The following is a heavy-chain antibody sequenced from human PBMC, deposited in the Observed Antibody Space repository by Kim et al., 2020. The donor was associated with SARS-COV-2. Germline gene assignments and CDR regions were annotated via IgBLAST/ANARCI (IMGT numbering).Heavy chain of an antibody. Sequence: GGSLRLSCAASGFTFSSYWMSWVRQAPGKGLEWVANIKQDGSEKYYVDSVKGRFTISRDNAKNSLYLQMNSLRAEDTAVYYCARDGTYYDFWSGYYSRGPLDYWGQGTLVTVSS. J-gene: IGHJ4*02. CDR2: IKQDGSEK. D-gene: IGHD3-3*01. V-gene: IGHV3-7*01. CDR1: GFTFSSYW. CDR3: ARDGTYYDFWSGYYSRGPLDY.